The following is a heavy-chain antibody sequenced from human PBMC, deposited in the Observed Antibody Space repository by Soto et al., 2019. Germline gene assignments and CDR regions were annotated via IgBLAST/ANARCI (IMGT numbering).Heavy chain of an antibody. CDR2: IYYSGGT. J-gene: IGHJ5*02. CDR3: ASLYYDILTGSSAYNWFEP. Sequence: SETLSLTCPFSIGSISSGDYYLSFILQAPLKVLEWIGCIYYSGGTYYNPSLKSRVTISVDTSKDQFALRLSSVTAADTAVYYCASLYYDILTGSSAYNWFEPWGQGTLVTVSS. CDR1: IGSISSGDYY. D-gene: IGHD3-9*01. V-gene: IGHV4-30-4*01.